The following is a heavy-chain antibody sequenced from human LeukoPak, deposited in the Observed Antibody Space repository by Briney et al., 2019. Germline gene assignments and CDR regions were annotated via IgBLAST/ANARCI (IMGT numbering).Heavy chain of an antibody. CDR1: GFTFSDYY. D-gene: IGHD1-26*01. CDR2: ISSSGSTI. V-gene: IGHV3-11*01. Sequence: PGGSLRLPCAASGFTFSDYYMSWIRQAPGKGLEWVSYISSSGSTIYYADSVKGRFTISRDNAKNSLYLQMNSLRAEDTAVYYCARDRVGDWEYFDYWGQGTLVTVSS. CDR3: ARDRVGDWEYFDY. J-gene: IGHJ4*02.